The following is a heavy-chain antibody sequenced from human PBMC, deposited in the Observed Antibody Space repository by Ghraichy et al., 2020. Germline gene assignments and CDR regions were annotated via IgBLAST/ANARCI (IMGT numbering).Heavy chain of an antibody. CDR3: ARGARSIAVAGM. D-gene: IGHD6-19*01. J-gene: IGHJ3*02. CDR2: ISSSGSTI. V-gene: IGHV3-11*01. Sequence: LSLTCAASGVTFSDYYMSWIRQAPGKGLEWVSYISSSGSTIYYADSVKGRFTISRDNAKNSLYLQMNSLRAEDTAVYYCARGARSIAVAGMWGHGTMVTVSS. CDR1: GVTFSDYY.